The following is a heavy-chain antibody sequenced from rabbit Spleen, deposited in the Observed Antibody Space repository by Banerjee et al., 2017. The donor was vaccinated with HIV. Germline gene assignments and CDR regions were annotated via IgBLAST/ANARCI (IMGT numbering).Heavy chain of an antibody. Sequence: LEESGGGLVKPGGTLTLTCTVSGFSFSSNWICWVRQAPGKGLEWIACIDTSDGDTDYANWPKGRFTISKASSTTVTLKMTSLTDADTATYFCARNYDLWGPGTLVTVS. D-gene: IGHD2-1*01. CDR3: ARNYDL. CDR2: IDTSDGDT. V-gene: IGHV1S45*01. J-gene: IGHJ6*01. CDR1: GFSFSSNW.